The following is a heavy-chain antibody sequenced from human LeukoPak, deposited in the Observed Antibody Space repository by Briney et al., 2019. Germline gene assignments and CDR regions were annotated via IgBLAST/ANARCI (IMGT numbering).Heavy chain of an antibody. D-gene: IGHD3-16*02. V-gene: IGHV1-69*05. J-gene: IGHJ4*02. CDR2: IIPMFGTA. Sequence: GASVKVSCKASGYTFTSYGISWVRQAPGQGLEWMGGIIPMFGTANYAQKFQGRVTITTDESTSAAYLELSSLRSEDTAVYYCARPDKLRLGELSAFDHWGQGTLVTVSS. CDR1: GYTFTSYG. CDR3: ARPDKLRLGELSAFDH.